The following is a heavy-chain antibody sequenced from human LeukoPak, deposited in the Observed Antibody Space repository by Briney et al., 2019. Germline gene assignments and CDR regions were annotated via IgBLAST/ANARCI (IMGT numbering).Heavy chain of an antibody. D-gene: IGHD6-19*01. CDR3: ARHIGARIAVSGTLWFDP. CDR2: IYTSGGT. V-gene: IGHV4-4*07. CDR1: GGSIRNNY. Sequence: SETLSLTCTVSGGSIRNNYWNWIRQPAGKGLEWIGRIYTSGGTDHNPSLESRATMSVDTSKNQLSLRLSSVTAADTAVYYCARHIGARIAVSGTLWFDPWGQGTLVTVSS. J-gene: IGHJ5*02.